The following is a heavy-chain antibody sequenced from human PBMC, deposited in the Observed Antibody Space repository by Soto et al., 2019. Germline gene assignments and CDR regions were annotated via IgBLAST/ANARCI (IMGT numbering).Heavy chain of an antibody. CDR2: VNTDGGTT. CDR3: PRGRGDSSGLMDV. Sequence: EVQLVESGGGLVQPGGSLRLSSAASGFTFSRYWMHWVRQAPGKGLVWVSRVNTDGGTTTYADSVKGRFTISRDNAKNTLFLQMNGLSAEDTAVYYCPRGRGDSSGLMDVWGQGTTATVSS. V-gene: IGHV3-74*01. D-gene: IGHD3-22*01. J-gene: IGHJ6*02. CDR1: GFTFSRYW.